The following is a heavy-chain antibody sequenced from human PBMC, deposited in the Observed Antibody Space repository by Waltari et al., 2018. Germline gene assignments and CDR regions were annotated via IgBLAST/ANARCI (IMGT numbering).Heavy chain of an antibody. CDR1: GGSFSGYY. CDR3: ARHISSSLYLGEYFDY. CDR2: INHSGST. V-gene: IGHV4-34*01. J-gene: IGHJ4*02. D-gene: IGHD6-13*01. Sequence: QVQLQQWGAGLLKPSETLSLTCAVYGGSFSGYYWSWIRQPPGKGLEWIGEINHSGSTNSNPALKSRVTISVDTSKNQFSLKLSSVTAADTAVYYCARHISSSLYLGEYFDYWGQGTLVTVSS.